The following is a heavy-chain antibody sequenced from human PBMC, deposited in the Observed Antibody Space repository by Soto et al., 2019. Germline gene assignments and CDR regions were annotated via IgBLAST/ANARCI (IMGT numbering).Heavy chain of an antibody. V-gene: IGHV1-69*01. CDR3: ASGDDYYDSSGYYHAY. D-gene: IGHD3-22*01. Sequence: QVQLVQSGAAVKKPGSSVKVSCKASGGTFSSYAISWVRQAPGQGLEWMGGIIPIFGTANYAQKFQGRVTITADESTSTAYMELSSLRSEDTAVYYCASGDDYYDSSGYYHAYWGQGTLVTVSS. J-gene: IGHJ4*02. CDR2: IIPIFGTA. CDR1: GGTFSSYA.